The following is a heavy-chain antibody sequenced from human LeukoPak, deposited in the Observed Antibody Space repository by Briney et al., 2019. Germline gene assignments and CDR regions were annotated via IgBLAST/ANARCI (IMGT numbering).Heavy chain of an antibody. CDR3: AKGLASRPLFYYYGLDV. D-gene: IGHD3-10*01. CDR2: IGWNTGAI. J-gene: IGHJ6*02. CDR1: GFMFDDYD. Sequence: GGSLRLSCAASGFMFDDYDMRWVRQAPGEGLEWVSGIGWNTGAIGYADSVKGRFTISRDNAKNSLYLQMNNLRTEDTALYYCAKGLASRPLFYYYGLDVWGQGTTVTVSS. V-gene: IGHV3-9*01.